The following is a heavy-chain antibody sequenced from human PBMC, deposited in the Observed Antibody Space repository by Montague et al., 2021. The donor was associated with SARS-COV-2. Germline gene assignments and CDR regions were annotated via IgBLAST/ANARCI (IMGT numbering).Heavy chain of an antibody. CDR3: ARFAYRLLFIASYYGMDV. D-gene: IGHD2-2*01. CDR2: ISHSGGT. J-gene: IGHJ6*04. V-gene: IGHV4-34*01. Sequence: SETLSLTCAVYGGSFSGYYWSWIRQPPGKGLEWIGEISHSGGTNYSPSLKSRVTISIDTSKNQFSLKLSSVTAADTAVYYCARFAYRLLFIASYYGMDVGGKGPRAPAS. CDR1: GGSFSGYY.